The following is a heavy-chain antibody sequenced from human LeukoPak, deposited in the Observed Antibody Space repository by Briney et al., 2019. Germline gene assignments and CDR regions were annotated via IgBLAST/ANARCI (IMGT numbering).Heavy chain of an antibody. J-gene: IGHJ3*02. D-gene: IGHD3-22*01. CDR1: GYTFTGYY. Sequence: ASVKVSCKASGYTFTGYYMHWVRQAPEQGLEWMGWINPNSGGTNYAQKFQGRVTMTRDTSISTAYMELSRLGSDDTAVYYCARDWGYYYDSSGPYDHDAFDIWGQGTMVTVSS. CDR2: INPNSGGT. V-gene: IGHV1-2*02. CDR3: ARDWGYYYDSSGPYDHDAFDI.